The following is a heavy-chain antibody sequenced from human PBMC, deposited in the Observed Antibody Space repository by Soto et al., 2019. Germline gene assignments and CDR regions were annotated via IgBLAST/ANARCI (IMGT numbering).Heavy chain of an antibody. CDR1: GFTFSSYA. CDR2: ISGSGGST. CDR3: EKGGHFTSFDP. V-gene: IGHV3-23*01. J-gene: IGHJ5*02. Sequence: EVQLLESGGGLVQPGGSLRLSCAASGFTFSSYAMSWVRQAPGKGLEWVSAISGSGGSTYYADSVEGRFTISRDNSKNTLYLEINNMSAEDTAVYYCEKGGHFTSFDPWGQGTLVTVSS. D-gene: IGHD3-3*02.